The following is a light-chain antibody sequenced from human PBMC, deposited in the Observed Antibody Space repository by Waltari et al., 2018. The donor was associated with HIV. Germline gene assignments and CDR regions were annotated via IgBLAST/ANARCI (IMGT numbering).Light chain of an antibody. CDR1: QSVIYSSNNKNY. CDR3: QQYDSTPFT. Sequence: DIVMTQSPDSLAVSLGERATINCKSSQSVIYSSNNKNYLSWFQQKPGQPPRLLIYWASTRETGVPDRFSGGGSGTDFTLTISSLQAEDVAVYYCQQYDSTPFTFGPGTRVDIK. J-gene: IGKJ3*01. V-gene: IGKV4-1*01. CDR2: WAS.